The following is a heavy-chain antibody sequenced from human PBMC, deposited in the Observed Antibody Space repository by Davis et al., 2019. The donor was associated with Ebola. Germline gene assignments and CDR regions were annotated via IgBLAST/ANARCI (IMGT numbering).Heavy chain of an antibody. CDR2: IYTSGST. CDR3: ARGGYSSSLARWFDP. V-gene: IGHV4-4*07. CDR1: GGSISSYY. D-gene: IGHD6-13*01. J-gene: IGHJ5*02. Sequence: PSETLSLTCTVSGGSISSYYWSWIRQPAGKGLEWIGRIYTSGSTNYNPSLKSRVTMSVDTSKNQFSLKLSSVTAADTAVYYCARGGYSSSLARWFDPWGQGTLVTVSS.